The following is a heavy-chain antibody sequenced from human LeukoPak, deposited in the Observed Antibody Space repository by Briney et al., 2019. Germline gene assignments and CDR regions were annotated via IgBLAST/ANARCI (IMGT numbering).Heavy chain of an antibody. CDR2: IYHCGST. D-gene: IGHD2-8*02. Sequence: SETLSLTCTVSGGSISSGGYYWSWIRQPPGKGLEWIGYIYHCGSTYYNPSLKSRVTISVDRSKNQFSLKLSSVTAADTAVYYCARILWCYFDYWGQGTLVTVSS. CDR1: GGSISSGGYY. CDR3: ARILWCYFDY. J-gene: IGHJ4*02. V-gene: IGHV4-30-2*01.